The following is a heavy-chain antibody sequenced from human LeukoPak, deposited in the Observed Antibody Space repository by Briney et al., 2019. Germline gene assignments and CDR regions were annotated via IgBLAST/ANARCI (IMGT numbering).Heavy chain of an antibody. Sequence: PSETLSLTCTVSGGSISSYYWSWIRQPPGKGLEWIGYICYSGSTNYNPSLKSRVTISVDTSKNQFSLKLSSVTAADTAVYYCARGLSGWYHYWGQGTLVTVSS. D-gene: IGHD6-19*01. CDR2: ICYSGST. J-gene: IGHJ4*02. CDR3: ARGLSGWYHY. V-gene: IGHV4-59*01. CDR1: GGSISSYY.